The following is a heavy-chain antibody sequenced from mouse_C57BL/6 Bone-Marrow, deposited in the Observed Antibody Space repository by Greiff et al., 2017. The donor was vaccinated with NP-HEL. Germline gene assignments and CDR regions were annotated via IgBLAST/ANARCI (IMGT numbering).Heavy chain of an antibody. CDR1: GFTFRAYG. Sequence: EVQLVESGGGLVKPGGSLKLSCAASGFTFRAYGMHWVRQAPEKGLACVAYLSSGSSTIYYADTVQGRFPISRDNAKNTLFLQRTSLRSEDTAMYYCARDGYYYGSSTWFAYWGQGTLVTVSA. J-gene: IGHJ3*01. D-gene: IGHD1-1*01. CDR3: ARDGYYYGSSTWFAY. CDR2: LSSGSSTI. V-gene: IGHV5-17*01.